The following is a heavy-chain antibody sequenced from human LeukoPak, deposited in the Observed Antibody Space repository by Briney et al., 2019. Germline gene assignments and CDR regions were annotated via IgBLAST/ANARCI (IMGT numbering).Heavy chain of an antibody. CDR3: ARDVKTRNLAYCGGDCYVIDY. V-gene: IGHV1-18*01. CDR1: GYTFTSYG. CDR2: ISAYNGNT. D-gene: IGHD2-21*02. Sequence: GASVKVSCKASGYTFTSYGISWVRQAPGQGLEWMGWISAYNGNTNYAQKPQGRVTMTTDTSTSTAYMELRSLRSDGTAVYYCARDVKTRNLAYCGGDCYVIDYWGQGTLVTVSS. J-gene: IGHJ4*02.